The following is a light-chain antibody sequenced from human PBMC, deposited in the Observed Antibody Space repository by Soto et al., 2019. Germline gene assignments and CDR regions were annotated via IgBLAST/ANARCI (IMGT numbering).Light chain of an antibody. CDR1: NIGSKS. CDR3: QVWDSSSDHPYV. CDR2: YDS. Sequence: SYELTQPPSVSVAPGKTARITCGGNNIGSKSVHWYQQKPGPAPVLVIYYDSDRPSGIPERFSGSNSGNTATLTISRVEAGDEADYYCQVWDSSSDHPYVFGTGTKVTVL. J-gene: IGLJ1*01. V-gene: IGLV3-21*04.